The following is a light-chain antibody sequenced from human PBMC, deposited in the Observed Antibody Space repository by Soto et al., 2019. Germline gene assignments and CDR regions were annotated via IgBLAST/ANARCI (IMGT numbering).Light chain of an antibody. CDR2: KVS. CDR1: XSLVHSDGIAY. CDR3: IQGTHWPIT. J-gene: IGKJ5*01. Sequence: DVVMTQSPLSRPVILGQPASISVRANXSLVHSDGIAYFSWFQQRPGRSPRRLIYKVSNRDSGVPARFSGSGSGTDFALKISRVEAEDVGVYYCIQGTHWPITFGQGTRLEIK. V-gene: IGKV2-30*02.